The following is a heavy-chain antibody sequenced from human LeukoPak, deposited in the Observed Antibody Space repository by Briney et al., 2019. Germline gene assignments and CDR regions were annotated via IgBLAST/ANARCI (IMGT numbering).Heavy chain of an antibody. CDR2: INHSGST. CDR3: AKGRDFWSGYYHY. J-gene: IGHJ4*02. D-gene: IGHD3-3*01. V-gene: IGHV4-34*01. CDR1: GGSFSGYY. Sequence: SETLSLTCAVYGGSFSGYYWSWIRQPPGKGLEWIGEINHSGSTNYNPSLKSRVTISVDTSKNQFSLKLSSVTAADTAVYYCAKGRDFWSGYYHYWGQGTLVTVSS.